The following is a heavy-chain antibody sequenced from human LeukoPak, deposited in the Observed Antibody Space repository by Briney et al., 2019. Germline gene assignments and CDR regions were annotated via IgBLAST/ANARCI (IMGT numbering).Heavy chain of an antibody. J-gene: IGHJ6*02. V-gene: IGHV3-74*01. CDR3: TRVQAGRSGLMDV. CDR2: VGPDGTTT. Sequence: PGGSLRLSCAASGFTLSNYWMHWVRQAPGEGLVWVSRVGPDGTTTNYADSVTGRFTTSRDNAKNTLYLQMNSLRAEDTALYYCTRVQAGRSGLMDVWGRGTTVTVSS. D-gene: IGHD2-8*02. CDR1: GFTLSNYW.